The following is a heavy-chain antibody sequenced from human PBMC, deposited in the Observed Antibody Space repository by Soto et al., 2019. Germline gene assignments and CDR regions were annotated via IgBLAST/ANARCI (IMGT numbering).Heavy chain of an antibody. CDR1: GFTFSSYG. Sequence: QVQLVESGGGVVQPGRSLRLSCAASGFTFSSYGMHWVRQAPGKGLERVALIAYDEFNKYYADSGKGRFTIYRDNSKNTLYLEMNSLTVEDTAVYFCAKGPVFGVGSGFDSWGQGIRVTVSS. D-gene: IGHD3-3*01. CDR2: IAYDEFNK. V-gene: IGHV3-30*18. CDR3: AKGPVFGVGSGFDS. J-gene: IGHJ4*02.